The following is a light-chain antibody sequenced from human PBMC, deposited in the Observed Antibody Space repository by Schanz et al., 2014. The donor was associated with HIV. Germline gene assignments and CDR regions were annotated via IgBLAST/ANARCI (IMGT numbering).Light chain of an antibody. CDR1: STDIGAYNF. Sequence: QSVLTQPASVSASPGQSITISCTGTSTDIGAYNFVSWYQQQPGKAPKLMIYHVSDRPAGVSDRFSGSKSGNMASLTISGVQPEDEADYYCCSYAGSRIRVFGGGTKLTVL. CDR2: HVS. J-gene: IGLJ3*02. V-gene: IGLV2-14*03. CDR3: CSYAGSRIRV.